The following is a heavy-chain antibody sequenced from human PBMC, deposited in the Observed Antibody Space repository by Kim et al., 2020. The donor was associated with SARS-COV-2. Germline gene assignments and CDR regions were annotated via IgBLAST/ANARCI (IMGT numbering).Heavy chain of an antibody. CDR1: GGSISSYY. J-gene: IGHJ4*02. CDR3: ARRGGSYFDPVDY. D-gene: IGHD1-26*01. V-gene: IGHV4-59*08. Sequence: SETLSLTCTVSGGSISSYYWSWIRQPPGKGLEWIGYIYYRGSTSYHPSFQSRVTMSVDTSKNQFSLKLNSVTAADTAVYYCARRGGSYFDPVDYWGQGIL. CDR2: IYYRGST.